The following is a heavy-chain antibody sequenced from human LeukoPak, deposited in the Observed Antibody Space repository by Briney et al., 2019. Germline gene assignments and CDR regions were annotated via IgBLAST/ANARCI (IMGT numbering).Heavy chain of an antibody. D-gene: IGHD6-19*01. Sequence: SGGSLRLSCAASGFTVSTNYISWVRQAPGKGLEWVSIIYSGGSTYYADSVKGRFTISRDNSKNTLYLQMNSLRAEDMAVYYCARAIVPLYASGWYYFDNWGQGTLVTVSS. CDR1: GFTVSTNY. V-gene: IGHV3-53*01. CDR3: ARAIVPLYASGWYYFDN. CDR2: IYSGGST. J-gene: IGHJ4*02.